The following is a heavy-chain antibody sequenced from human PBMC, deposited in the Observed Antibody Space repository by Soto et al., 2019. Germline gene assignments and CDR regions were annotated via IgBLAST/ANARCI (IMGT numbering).Heavy chain of an antibody. CDR1: GGSISSSSYY. Sequence: QLQLQESGPGLVKPSETLSLTRTVSGGSISSSSYYWGWIRQPPGKGLEWIGNIYYSGSTYYNPSLKSRVTISVDTSKNQFSLKLNSMTAADTAVYYCARQGRKSSGGIGDFWGQGALVTVSS. V-gene: IGHV4-39*01. D-gene: IGHD6-19*01. CDR3: ARQGRKSSGGIGDF. CDR2: IYYSGST. J-gene: IGHJ4*02.